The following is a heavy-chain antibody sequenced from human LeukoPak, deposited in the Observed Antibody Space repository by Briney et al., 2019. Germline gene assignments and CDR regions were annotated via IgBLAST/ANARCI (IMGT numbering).Heavy chain of an antibody. J-gene: IGHJ6*03. CDR2: MNPNSGNT. CDR1: GYTFTSYD. V-gene: IGHV1-8*03. Sequence: ASVKVSCKASGYTFTSYDINWVRQATGQGLEWMGWMNPNSGNTGYAQKFQGRVTITRNTSISTAYMELSSLRSEDTAVYYCARGQGYDYVWGSLTMDVWGKGTTVTISS. CDR3: ARGQGYDYVWGSLTMDV. D-gene: IGHD3-16*01.